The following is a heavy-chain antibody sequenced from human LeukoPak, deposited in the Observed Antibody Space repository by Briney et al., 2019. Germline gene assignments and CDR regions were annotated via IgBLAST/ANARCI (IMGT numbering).Heavy chain of an antibody. V-gene: IGHV4-4*02. CDR3: AADYVWGSYRGYYFDY. Sequence: SETLSLTCAVSGGSISSSNWWSWVRQPPGKGPEWIGEIYHSGSTNYNPSLKSRVTISVDTSKNQFSLKLSSVTAADTAVYYCAADYVWGSYRGYYFDYWGQGTLVTVSS. CDR2: IYHSGST. D-gene: IGHD3-16*02. J-gene: IGHJ4*02. CDR1: GGSISSSNW.